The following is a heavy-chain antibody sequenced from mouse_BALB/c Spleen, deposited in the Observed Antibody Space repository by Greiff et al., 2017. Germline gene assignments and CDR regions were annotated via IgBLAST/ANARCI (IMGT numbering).Heavy chain of an antibody. CDR3: ARSELGAMDY. CDR1: GFNIKDTY. J-gene: IGHJ4*01. Sequence: VHVKQSGAELVKPGASVKLSCTASGFNIKDTYMHWVKQRPEQGLEWIGRIDPANGNTKYDPKFQGKATITADTSSNTAYLQLSSLTSEDTAVYYCARSELGAMDYWGQGTSVTVSS. V-gene: IGHV14-3*02. CDR2: IDPANGNT. D-gene: IGHD4-1*01.